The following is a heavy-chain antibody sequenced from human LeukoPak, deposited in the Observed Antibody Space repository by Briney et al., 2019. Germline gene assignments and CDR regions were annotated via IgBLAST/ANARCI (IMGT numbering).Heavy chain of an antibody. J-gene: IGHJ4*02. Sequence: ASVKVSCKASGYTFTSYYMHWVRQAPGQGLEWMGIINPSGGSTSYAQKFQGRVTMTRDTSTSTAYMELSRLRSDDTAVYYCARGQDQYYYDSSGYYRDWGQGTLVTVSS. CDR1: GYTFTSYY. CDR3: ARGQDQYYYDSSGYYRD. D-gene: IGHD3-22*01. V-gene: IGHV1-46*01. CDR2: INPSGGST.